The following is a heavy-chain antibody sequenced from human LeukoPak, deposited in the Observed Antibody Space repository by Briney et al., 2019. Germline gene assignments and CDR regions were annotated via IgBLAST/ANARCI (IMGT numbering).Heavy chain of an antibody. D-gene: IGHD3-9*01. Sequence: GGSLRLSCVVSGFTFRTSWMAWVRQAPGKGLEWLANINKDARQTYYVDSVKGRFTISRDNDENSLYLQMNSLRAEDTAVYYCATSLDAPGNYWGQGSLVTVSS. CDR1: GFTFRTSW. J-gene: IGHJ4*02. CDR3: ATSLDAPGNY. V-gene: IGHV3-7*01. CDR2: INKDARQT.